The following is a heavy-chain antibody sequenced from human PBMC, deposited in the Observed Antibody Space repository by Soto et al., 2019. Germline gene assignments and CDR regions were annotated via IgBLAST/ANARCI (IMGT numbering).Heavy chain of an antibody. D-gene: IGHD2-15*01. Sequence: QLQESGPGLVKASETLSLTCTVSGGSISSTDHYWGWIRQPPGKGLEWLGSIYYAGSTFPNPSLKRRATISVDTSRNQFSLRLSSVTASDPAVYYCARLVFHCLRGSCDDYNFYGLDVWGQGATVTVSS. J-gene: IGHJ6*02. CDR1: GGSISSTDHY. CDR3: ARLVFHCLRGSCDDYNFYGLDV. V-gene: IGHV4-39*01. CDR2: IYYAGST.